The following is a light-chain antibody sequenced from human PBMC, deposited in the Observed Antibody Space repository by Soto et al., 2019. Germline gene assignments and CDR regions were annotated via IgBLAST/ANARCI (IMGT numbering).Light chain of an antibody. J-gene: IGKJ4*01. V-gene: IGKV3-15*01. CDR3: QHYNRWPLP. Sequence: EFGLTQSPGTLSLSPGERATLSCRASQSVSSNLAWYQQKPSQAPRLLIYAASTRAAGIPASFSGSGSGTEFTLTISSLQSEDFGVYYCQHYNRWPLPFGGGTKAAIK. CDR1: QSVSSN. CDR2: AAS.